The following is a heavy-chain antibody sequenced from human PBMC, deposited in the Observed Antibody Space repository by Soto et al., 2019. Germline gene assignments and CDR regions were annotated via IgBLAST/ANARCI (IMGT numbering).Heavy chain of an antibody. CDR1: GGSISSYY. CDR2: IYYSGST. Sequence: QVQLQESGPGLVKPSETLSLTCTVSGGSISSYYWSWIRQPPGKGLEWIGYIYYSGSTNYNPSLKSRVTISVDTSKNQFSLKLSSVAAADTAVYYCARGRGPGNFWGQGTLVTVSS. D-gene: IGHD3-10*01. CDR3: ARGRGPGNF. J-gene: IGHJ4*02. V-gene: IGHV4-59*01.